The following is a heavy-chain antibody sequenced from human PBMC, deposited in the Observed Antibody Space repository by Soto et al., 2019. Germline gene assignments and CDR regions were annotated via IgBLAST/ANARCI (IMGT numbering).Heavy chain of an antibody. V-gene: IGHV3-48*02. CDR2: ISSSSSTI. J-gene: IGHJ4*02. CDR3: ASTGYSYGYDYFDY. Sequence: EVQLVESGGGLVQPGGSLRLSCAASGFTFSSYSMKWVRQAPGKGLEWVSYISSSSSTIYYADSVKGRFTISRDNAKNSLYLQMNSLRDEDTAVYYCASTGYSYGYDYFDYWGQGTLVTVSS. CDR1: GFTFSSYS. D-gene: IGHD5-18*01.